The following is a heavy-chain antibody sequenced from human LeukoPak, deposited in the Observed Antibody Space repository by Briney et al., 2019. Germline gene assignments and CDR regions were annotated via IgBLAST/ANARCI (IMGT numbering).Heavy chain of an antibody. J-gene: IGHJ4*02. CDR1: GGSIRSYY. D-gene: IGHD4-17*01. Sequence: SETLSLTCTVSGGSIRSYYWSWIRQPPGKGLEWIGYIYYSGSTNYNPSLKSRVTISVDTSKNQFSLKLSSVTAADTAVYYCARYDYGDSRGLDYWGQGTLVTVSS. CDR3: ARYDYGDSRGLDY. CDR2: IYYSGST. V-gene: IGHV4-59*08.